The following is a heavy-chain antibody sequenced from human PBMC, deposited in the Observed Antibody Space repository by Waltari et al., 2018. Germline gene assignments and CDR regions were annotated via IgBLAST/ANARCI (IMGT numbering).Heavy chain of an antibody. CDR3: ASLGYCSGGSCYSTHYYYYMDV. V-gene: IGHV1-69*05. J-gene: IGHJ6*03. D-gene: IGHD2-15*01. CDR2: IIPIFGTA. CDR1: GGTFSSYP. Sequence: QVQLVQSGAEVKKPGSSVKVSCKASGGTFSSYPISWVRQAPGQGLEWRGGIIPIFGTANYEHKVQGRVTITTDEATSTAYMELSSLRSEDTAVYYCASLGYCSGGSCYSTHYYYYMDVWGKGTTVTVSS.